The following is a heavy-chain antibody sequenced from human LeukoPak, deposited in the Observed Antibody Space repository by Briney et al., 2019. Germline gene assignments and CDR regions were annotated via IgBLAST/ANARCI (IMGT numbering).Heavy chain of an antibody. J-gene: IGHJ3*02. CDR1: GFTFDDYA. CDR2: ISWNSGSI. V-gene: IGHV3-9*01. D-gene: IGHD1-1*01. CDR3: AKDLTLDTRYASDI. Sequence: GGSLRLSCAASGFTFDDYAMHWVRQAPGKGLEWVSGISWNSGSIGYADSVKGRFTISRDNAKNSLYLQMNSLRAEDTALYYCAKDLTLDTRYASDIWGQGTMVTVSS.